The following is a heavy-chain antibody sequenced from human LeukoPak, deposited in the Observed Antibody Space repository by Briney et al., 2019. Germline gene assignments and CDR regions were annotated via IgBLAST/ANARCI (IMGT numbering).Heavy chain of an antibody. CDR2: IYYSGGT. Sequence: PSETLSLTCTVSGDSISSSSYYWGWIRQPPGRKLEWIGSIYYSGGTYYNPSLKSRVTISVDTSKNQFSLKLSSVTAADTAVYYCARQMGPYDAFDIWGQGTMVTVSS. D-gene: IGHD3-16*01. V-gene: IGHV4-39*01. CDR1: GDSISSSSYY. CDR3: ARQMGPYDAFDI. J-gene: IGHJ3*02.